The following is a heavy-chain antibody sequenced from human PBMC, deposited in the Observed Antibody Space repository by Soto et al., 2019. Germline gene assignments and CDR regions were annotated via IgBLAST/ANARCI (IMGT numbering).Heavy chain of an antibody. CDR2: IDSTSRYI. V-gene: IGHV3-21*02. CDR3: ATDGAAGSGMGV. J-gene: IGHJ6*02. D-gene: IGHD6-13*01. Sequence: EMQLVESGGGLVKPGGSLRLSCLASGFSLHTYGMNWVRQAPGKGLEWVSTIDSTSRYINYADSVKGRLTISRDNARNSVYMQLNSLRAEDTAVYYCATDGAAGSGMGVWGQGTTVTVSS. CDR1: GFSLHTYG.